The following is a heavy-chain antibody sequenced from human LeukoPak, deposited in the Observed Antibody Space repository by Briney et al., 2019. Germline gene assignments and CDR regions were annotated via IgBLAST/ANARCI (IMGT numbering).Heavy chain of an antibody. D-gene: IGHD5-24*01. CDR1: GFTFSSYS. V-gene: IGHV3-21*01. CDR2: ISISSGYI. CDR3: ARVLYGMATFGY. Sequence: PGGSLRLSCAASGFTFSSYSMNWVRQAPGKGLEWVSSISISSGYIYYADSVKGRFTISRDNAKNSLYLKMNSLRAEDTAAYYCARVLYGMATFGYWGQGTLVTVSS. J-gene: IGHJ4*02.